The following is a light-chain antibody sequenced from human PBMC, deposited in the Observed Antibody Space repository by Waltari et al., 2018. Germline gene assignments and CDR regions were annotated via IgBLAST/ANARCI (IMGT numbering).Light chain of an antibody. Sequence: QAVLTQPPSASGTPGQRVSISCSGGSSNPGSTFVYWYQQLPGMAPKLLIYKNNQRPSGVPDRFSGSKSGTSASLVISGLRSEDEAHYYCTAWDDSLTGVLFGEGTKLTV. CDR3: TAWDDSLTGVL. CDR1: SSNPGSTF. V-gene: IGLV1-47*01. J-gene: IGLJ2*01. CDR2: KNN.